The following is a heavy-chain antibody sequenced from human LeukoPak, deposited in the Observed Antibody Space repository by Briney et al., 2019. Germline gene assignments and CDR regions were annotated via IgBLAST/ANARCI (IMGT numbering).Heavy chain of an antibody. Sequence: GGSQRLSCAASGLTFSSYGMHWVRQAPGKGLEWVAFIRYDGSNKYYADSVKGRFTISRDNSKNTLYLQMNSLRAEDTAVYYCAKNKYSSSSGIDYWGQGTLVTVSS. CDR1: GLTFSSYG. CDR2: IRYDGSNK. V-gene: IGHV3-30*02. CDR3: AKNKYSSSSGIDY. J-gene: IGHJ4*02. D-gene: IGHD6-6*01.